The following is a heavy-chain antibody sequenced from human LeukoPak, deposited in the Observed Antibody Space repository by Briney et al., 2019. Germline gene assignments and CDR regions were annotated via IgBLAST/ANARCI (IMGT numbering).Heavy chain of an antibody. Sequence: SGTLSLTCAVSGGSISSSNWWSWVRQPPGKGLEWIGEIYHSGSTNYNPSLKSRVTISVDKSKNQFSLKLSSVTAADTAVYYCARATSSPRITMVRGVRQAFDIWGQGTMVTVSS. CDR2: IYHSGST. J-gene: IGHJ3*02. V-gene: IGHV4-4*02. D-gene: IGHD3-10*01. CDR3: ARATSSPRITMVRGVRQAFDI. CDR1: GGSISSSNW.